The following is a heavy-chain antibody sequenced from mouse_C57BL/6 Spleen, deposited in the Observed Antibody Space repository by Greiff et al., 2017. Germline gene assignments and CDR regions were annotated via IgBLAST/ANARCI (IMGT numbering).Heavy chain of an antibody. CDR1: GYTFTSYG. Sequence: QVHVKQSGAELARPGASVKLSCKASGYTFTSYGISWVKQRTGQGLEWIGEIYPRSGNTYYNEKFKGKATLTADKSSSTAYMELRSLTSEDSAVYFCARGITTVVATDYYAMDYWGQGTSVTVSS. CDR2: IYPRSGNT. J-gene: IGHJ4*01. D-gene: IGHD1-1*01. CDR3: ARGITTVVATDYYAMDY. V-gene: IGHV1-81*01.